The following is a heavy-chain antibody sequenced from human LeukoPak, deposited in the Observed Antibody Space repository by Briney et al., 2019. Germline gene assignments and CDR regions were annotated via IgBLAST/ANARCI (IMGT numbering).Heavy chain of an antibody. J-gene: IGHJ3*02. CDR3: ASPVFGGDTSGYYRDAFDI. D-gene: IGHD3-22*01. V-gene: IGHV3-20*04. CDR1: GFIFDDYA. Sequence: GGSLRLSCAASGFIFDDYAMSWVRQAPGKGLEWVSGLNWNGGNTGYADSVKGRFTISRDNAKNSLYLQMNSLRAEDTALYYCASPVFGGDTSGYYRDAFDIWGQGTMVTVSS. CDR2: LNWNGGNT.